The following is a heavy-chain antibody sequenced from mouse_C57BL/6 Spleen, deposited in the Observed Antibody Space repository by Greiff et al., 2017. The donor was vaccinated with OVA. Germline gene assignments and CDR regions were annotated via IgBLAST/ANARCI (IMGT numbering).Heavy chain of an antibody. CDR1: GYAFSSYW. V-gene: IGHV1-80*01. Sequence: LQESGAELVKPGASVKISCKASGYAFSSYWMNWVKQRPGKGLEWIGQIYPGDGDTNYNGKFKGKATLTADKSSSTAYMQLSSLTSEDSAVYFCARWRTMITSDYWGQGTTLTVSS. D-gene: IGHD2-4*01. J-gene: IGHJ2*01. CDR3: ARWRTMITSDY. CDR2: IYPGDGDT.